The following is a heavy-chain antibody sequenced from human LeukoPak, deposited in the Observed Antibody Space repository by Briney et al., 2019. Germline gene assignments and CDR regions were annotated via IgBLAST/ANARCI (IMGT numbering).Heavy chain of an antibody. CDR2: IYYSGSA. D-gene: IGHD3-3*01. CDR3: AGGESTIFGVVTESYYYYGMNV. Sequence: SETLSLTCTVSGGSISSYYWSWIRQPPGKGLEWIGYIYYSGSANYNPSLKSRVTISVDTSKNQFSLKLSSVTAADTAVYYCAGGESTIFGVVTESYYYYGMNVWGQGTTVTVSS. J-gene: IGHJ6*02. CDR1: GGSISSYY. V-gene: IGHV4-59*01.